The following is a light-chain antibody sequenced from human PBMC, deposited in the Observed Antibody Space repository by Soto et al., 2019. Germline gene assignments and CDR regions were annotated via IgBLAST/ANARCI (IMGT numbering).Light chain of an antibody. Sequence: EIVLTQSPGLLSLSPGERATLSCRASQSVSNDFLAWYQQKPGQAPRLLIYGASTRATDVPDRFSGSGSGADFTLAISRLEPEEFAVYDCQQYGSSPPRTFGQGTKVEMK. CDR1: QSVSNDF. CDR3: QQYGSSPPRT. J-gene: IGKJ1*01. V-gene: IGKV3-20*01. CDR2: GAS.